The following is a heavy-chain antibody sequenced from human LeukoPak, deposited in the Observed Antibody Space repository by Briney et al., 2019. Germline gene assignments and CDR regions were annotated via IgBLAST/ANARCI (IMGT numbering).Heavy chain of an antibody. CDR2: IYYSGTT. Sequence: SETLSLTCSVSGGSITSDDYYWSWIRQPPGKGLEWIGYIYYSGTTYYNPSLESRVTISVDTSKNQFSLKLSSVTAADTAVYYCASYYDSSGYYDYWGQGTLVTVSS. J-gene: IGHJ4*02. V-gene: IGHV4-30-4*02. CDR1: GGSITSDDYY. D-gene: IGHD3-22*01. CDR3: ASYYDSSGYYDY.